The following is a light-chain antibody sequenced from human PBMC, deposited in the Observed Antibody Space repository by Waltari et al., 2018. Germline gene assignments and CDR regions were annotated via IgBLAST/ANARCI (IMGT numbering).Light chain of an antibody. CDR1: QSISTW. J-gene: IGKJ2*01. CDR2: KAS. V-gene: IGKV1-5*03. CDR3: QEYDSFT. Sequence: DIQMTQSPSTLSASVGDRVTITCRASQSISTWLAWYQQKPGKAPELLIYKASRLESGVPSRFSGSGSGTEFTRTISSLQPDDFATYYCQEYDSFTFGQGTKVEI.